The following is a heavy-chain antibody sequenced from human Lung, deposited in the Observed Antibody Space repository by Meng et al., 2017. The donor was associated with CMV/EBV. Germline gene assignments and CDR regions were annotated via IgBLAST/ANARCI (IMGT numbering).Heavy chain of an antibody. J-gene: IGHJ4*02. Sequence: SCAASGFTFSSFAMHWVRQAPGKGLEWVAVIPYNGFNEYYADSVKGRFTITRDNSKNTLSLQMNSLRAEDTALYYCVRGQLFCSGGSYYQHFDHXGQGTLVTVSS. CDR2: IPYNGFNE. V-gene: IGHV3-30-3*01. D-gene: IGHD2-15*01. CDR1: GFTFSSFA. CDR3: VRGQLFCSGGSYYQHFDH.